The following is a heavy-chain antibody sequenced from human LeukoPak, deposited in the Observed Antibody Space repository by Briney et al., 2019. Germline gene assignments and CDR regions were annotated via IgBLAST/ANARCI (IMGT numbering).Heavy chain of an antibody. V-gene: IGHV3-9*01. J-gene: IGHJ4*02. CDR3: AKDTTFPIAVAGTGYFDY. D-gene: IGHD6-19*01. CDR1: GFTFDDYA. Sequence: QSGGSLRLSCAASGFTFDDYAMHWVRQAPGKGLEWVSGISWNSGSIGYADSVKGRFTISRDNAKNSLYLQMNSLRAEDTALYYCAKDTTFPIAVAGTGYFDYWGQGTLVTVSS. CDR2: ISWNSGSI.